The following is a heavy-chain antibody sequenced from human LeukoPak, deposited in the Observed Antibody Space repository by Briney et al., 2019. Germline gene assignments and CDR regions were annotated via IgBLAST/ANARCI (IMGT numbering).Heavy chain of an antibody. V-gene: IGHV1-2*04. CDR2: INPNSGGT. J-gene: IGHJ5*02. CDR1: GYTFTGYY. D-gene: IGHD2-15*01. CDR3: ARGYCSGGSCYSVENWFDP. Sequence: GASVKVSCKAAGYTFTGYYMFWVRQAPGQGLEWMGRINPNSGGTNYAQKFQGWVTMTRDTSISTAYMELSRLRSDDTAVYYCARGYCSGGSCYSVENWFDPWGQGALVTVSS.